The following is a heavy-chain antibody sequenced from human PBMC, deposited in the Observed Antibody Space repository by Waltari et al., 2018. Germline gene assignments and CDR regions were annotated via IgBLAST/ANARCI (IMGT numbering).Heavy chain of an antibody. D-gene: IGHD2-8*01. Sequence: SVKVSCTVSGYTLTELSMHWVRQAPGKGLEWMGGFDPEDGETIYAQKFQGRVTMTEDTSTDTAYMELSSLRSEDTAVYYCATDGPYCTNGVCYVRFDYWGQGTLVTVSS. V-gene: IGHV1-24*01. CDR1: GYTLTELS. CDR3: ATDGPYCTNGVCYVRFDY. J-gene: IGHJ4*02. CDR2: FDPEDGET.